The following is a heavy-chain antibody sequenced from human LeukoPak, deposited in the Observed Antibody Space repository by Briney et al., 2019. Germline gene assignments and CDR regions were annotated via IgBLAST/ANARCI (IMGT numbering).Heavy chain of an antibody. V-gene: IGHV3-30*04. CDR3: ASGTGVANFNY. J-gene: IGHJ4*02. CDR1: GFTFSSYA. CDR2: ISYDGSNK. D-gene: IGHD3-3*01. Sequence: GGSLRLSCAASGFTFSSYAMHWVRQAPGKGLEWVAVISYDGSNKYYADSVKGRFTISRDNSKNTLYLQMNSLRAEDTAVYYCASGTGVANFNYWGQGTLVTVPS.